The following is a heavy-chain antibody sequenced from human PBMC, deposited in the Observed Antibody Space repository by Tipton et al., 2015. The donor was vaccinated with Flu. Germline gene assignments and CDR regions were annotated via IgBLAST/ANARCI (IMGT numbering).Heavy chain of an antibody. J-gene: IGHJ4*02. CDR1: GGSISSYY. V-gene: IGHV4-59*01. CDR2: IYYSGST. CDR3: ARGYDFWSGYYPRNLPYVDY. Sequence: TLSLTCTVSGGSISSYYWSWIRQPPGKGLEWIGYIYYSGSTNYNPSLKSRVTISVDTSKNQFSLKLSSVTAADTAVYYCARGYDFWSGYYPRNLPYVDYWGQGTLVTVSS. D-gene: IGHD3-3*01.